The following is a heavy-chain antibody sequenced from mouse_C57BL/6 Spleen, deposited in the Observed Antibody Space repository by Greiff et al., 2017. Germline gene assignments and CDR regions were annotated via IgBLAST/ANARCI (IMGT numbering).Heavy chain of an antibody. CDR3: ARYYYGKALYFDV. V-gene: IGHV7-3*01. Sequence: EVQLVESGGGLVQPGGSLSLSCAASGFTFTDYYMSWVRQPPGKALEWLGFIRNKANGYTTEYSASVKGRFTISRDNSQSILYLQMNALRAEDSATYYCARYYYGKALYFDVWGTGTTVTVSS. CDR1: GFTFTDYY. D-gene: IGHD1-1*01. J-gene: IGHJ1*03. CDR2: IRNKANGYTT.